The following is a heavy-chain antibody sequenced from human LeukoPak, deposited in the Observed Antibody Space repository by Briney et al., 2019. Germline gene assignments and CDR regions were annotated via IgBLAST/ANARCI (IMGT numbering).Heavy chain of an antibody. V-gene: IGHV3-21*01. D-gene: IGHD4-17*01. CDR2: ITSASNFI. CDR3: ASFDYGDSY. J-gene: IGHJ4*02. CDR1: GFTFSNYN. Sequence: KAGGSLRLSCTASGFTFSNYNMNWVRQAPGTGLEWVSSITSASNFIYYADSVKGRFTISRDNAKNSMYLQMNSLRAEDTAVYSCASFDYGDSYWGQGTLVTVSS.